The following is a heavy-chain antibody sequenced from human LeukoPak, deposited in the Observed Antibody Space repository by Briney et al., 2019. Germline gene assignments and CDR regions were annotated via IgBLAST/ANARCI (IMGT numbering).Heavy chain of an antibody. J-gene: IGHJ4*02. CDR1: GGTFSSYA. CDR3: ARDGAYCGGGSCSYY. V-gene: IGHV1-69*05. Sequence: SVKVSCKASGGTFSSYAISWVRQAPGQGLEWMGGIIPIFGTANYAQKLQGRVTMTTDTSTSTTYMELRSLRSDDTAIYYCARDGAYCGGGSCSYYWGQGTLVTVSS. D-gene: IGHD2-15*01. CDR2: IIPIFGTA.